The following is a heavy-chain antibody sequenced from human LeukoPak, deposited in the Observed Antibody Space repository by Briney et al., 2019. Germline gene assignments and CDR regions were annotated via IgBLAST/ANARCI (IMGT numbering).Heavy chain of an antibody. CDR3: ERQRGNCAGPSCYGGGLAP. D-gene: IGHD2-2*01. CDR2: THHTGGI. J-gene: IGHJ5*02. Sequence: PSETLSLTCAVSGYSISSGHYWGWIRQSPGKGLEWIGTTHHTGGIYYNPSLKSRVTISLDTSKNQFSLKLRFVTAADTAVYYCERQRGNCAGPSCYGGGLAPWGKGILVTVPS. V-gene: IGHV4-38-2*01. CDR1: GYSISSGHY.